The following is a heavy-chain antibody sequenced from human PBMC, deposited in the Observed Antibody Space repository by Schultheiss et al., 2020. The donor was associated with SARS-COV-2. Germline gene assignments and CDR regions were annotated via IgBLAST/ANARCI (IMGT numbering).Heavy chain of an antibody. CDR3: ARLTSGSSSP. Sequence: GGSLRLSCAASGFTFSDYYMSWIRQAPGKGLEWVSYISSSGSSTYYADSVKGRFTISRDNSKNTLYLQMNSLRAEDTAVYYCARLTSGSSSPWGQGTLVTVSS. CDR1: GFTFSDYY. J-gene: IGHJ5*02. V-gene: IGHV3-11*04. D-gene: IGHD1-26*01. CDR2: ISSSGSST.